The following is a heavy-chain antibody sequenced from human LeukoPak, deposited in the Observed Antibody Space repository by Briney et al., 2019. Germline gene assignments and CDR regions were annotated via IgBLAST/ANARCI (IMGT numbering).Heavy chain of an antibody. V-gene: IGHV4-34*01. CDR2: INHSGST. D-gene: IGHD3-16*02. J-gene: IGHJ4*02. CDR1: GGSFSGYY. Sequence: SETLSLTCAVYGGSFSGYYWSWIRQPPGKGLEWIGEINHSGSTNYNPSLKSRVTISVDTSKNQFSLKLSSVTAADTAVYYCARGRLWGSYRPFDYWGQGTLVTVSS. CDR3: ARGRLWGSYRPFDY.